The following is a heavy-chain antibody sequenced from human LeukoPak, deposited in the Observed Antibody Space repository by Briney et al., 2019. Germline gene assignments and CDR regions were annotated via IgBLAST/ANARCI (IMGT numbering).Heavy chain of an antibody. CDR2: ISSRSNYI. V-gene: IGHV3-21*01. CDR3: AKGYSSGWYYFDY. CDR1: GSTVSSYS. Sequence: GGSLRLSCAASGSTVSSYSMSWVRQAPGKGLEWVSSISSRSNYIYYADSVKGRFTISRDNAKNSLYLQMNSLRAEDTAIYYCAKGYSSGWYYFDYWGQGTLVTVSS. J-gene: IGHJ4*02. D-gene: IGHD6-19*01.